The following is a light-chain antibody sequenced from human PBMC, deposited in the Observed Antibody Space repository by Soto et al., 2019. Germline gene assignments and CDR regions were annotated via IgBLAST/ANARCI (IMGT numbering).Light chain of an antibody. Sequence: QAVVTQPPSVSGAPGQGVTISCTGSNSNIGAGYDVHWYQHFPGTAPRLLIYNNTNRPSGVPDRFSGSKSGTSASLAITGLQAEDEADYYCQSYDSNFLGVIFGVGTKLTVL. CDR2: NNT. CDR1: NSNIGAGYD. V-gene: IGLV1-40*01. CDR3: QSYDSNFLGVI. J-gene: IGLJ2*01.